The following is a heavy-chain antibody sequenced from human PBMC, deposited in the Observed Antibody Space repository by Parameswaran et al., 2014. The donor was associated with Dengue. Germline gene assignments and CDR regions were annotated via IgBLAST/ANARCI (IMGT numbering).Heavy chain of an antibody. J-gene: IGHJ6*02. V-gene: IGHV3-72*01. D-gene: IGHD4-17*01. Sequence: VRQAPGKGLEWVGRTRNKANSYTTEYAASVKGRFTISRDDSKNSLYLQMNSLKTEDTAVYYCARVHGDYTHYYYGMDVWGQGTTVTVSS. CDR2: TRNKANSYTT. CDR3: ARVHGDYTHYYYGMDV.